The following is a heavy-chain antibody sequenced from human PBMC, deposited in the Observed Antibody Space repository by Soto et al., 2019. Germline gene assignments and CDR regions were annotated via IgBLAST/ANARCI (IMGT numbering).Heavy chain of an antibody. CDR3: ARDVAATALDYYYGMDV. Sequence: VTPSETLSLTCTVSGGSISSYYWSWIRQPPGKGLEWIGYIYYSGSTNYNPSLKSRVTISVDTSKNQFSLKLSSVTAADTAVYYCARDVAATALDYYYGMDVWGQGTTVTVSS. CDR2: IYYSGST. V-gene: IGHV4-59*01. CDR1: GGSISSYY. J-gene: IGHJ6*02. D-gene: IGHD2-15*01.